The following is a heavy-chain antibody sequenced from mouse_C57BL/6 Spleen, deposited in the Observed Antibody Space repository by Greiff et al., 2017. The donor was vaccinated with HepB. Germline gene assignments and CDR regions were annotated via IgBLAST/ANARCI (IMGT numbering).Heavy chain of an antibody. CDR3: ARGGLDDWYFDV. CDR1: GYTFTTYP. V-gene: IGHV1-47*01. Sequence: VQLQQSGAELVKPGASVKMSCKASGYTFTTYPIEWVKQNTGKSLEWIGNIHPYNDDTKYNEKFKGKATLTVEKSSSTVYLELSRITSEDSAVYYCARGGLDDWYFDVLGPGTTVTVSS. CDR2: IHPYNDDT. J-gene: IGHJ1*01.